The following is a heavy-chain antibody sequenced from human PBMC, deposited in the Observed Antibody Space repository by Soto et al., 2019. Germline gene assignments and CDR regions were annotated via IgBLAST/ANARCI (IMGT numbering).Heavy chain of an antibody. CDR1: GYTFTSYG. Sequence: QVQLVQSGAEVKKPGASVKVSCKASGYTFTSYGISWVRQAPGQGLEWMGWISAYNGNTNYAQKLQGRVTMTTDTSTRTAYMELRSLRSDDTAVYYCAREGLRYFAWSLPQPYYYGMDVWGQGTTVTVSS. CDR2: ISAYNGNT. J-gene: IGHJ6*02. V-gene: IGHV1-18*01. CDR3: AREGLRYFAWSLPQPYYYGMDV. D-gene: IGHD3-9*01.